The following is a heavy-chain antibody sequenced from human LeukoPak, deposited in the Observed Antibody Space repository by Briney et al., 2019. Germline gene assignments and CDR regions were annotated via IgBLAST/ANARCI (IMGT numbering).Heavy chain of an antibody. J-gene: IGHJ3*02. CDR2: IYSSGST. D-gene: IGHD3-16*01. V-gene: IGHV4-4*07. Sequence: SEALCLTCTVSGVSISSYYWSWVRQPAGKGLEWVGRIYSSGSTNYNPSLKSRVTMSVDTSKNQFSLKLSSVTPADTAVYYCARVWGTPLPNSAPFSATRLSDAFDIWGQGTMVTVSS. CDR3: ARVWGTPLPNSAPFSATRLSDAFDI. CDR1: GVSISSYY.